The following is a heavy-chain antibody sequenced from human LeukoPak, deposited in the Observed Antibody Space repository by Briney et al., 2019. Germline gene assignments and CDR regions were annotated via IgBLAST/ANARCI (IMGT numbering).Heavy chain of an antibody. CDR2: INPSGGI. J-gene: IGHJ4*02. D-gene: IGHD6-6*01. CDR1: GYTFSNYD. CDR3: ARVDSRSPHELDY. Sequence: ASVKVSCKASGYTFSNYDMNWVRQAPGQGLEWMGMINPSGGISYAQKFQGRVTMTRDMSTNTVYMELSSLRSEDTAVYYCARVDSRSPHELDYWGQGTLVTVSS. V-gene: IGHV1-46*01.